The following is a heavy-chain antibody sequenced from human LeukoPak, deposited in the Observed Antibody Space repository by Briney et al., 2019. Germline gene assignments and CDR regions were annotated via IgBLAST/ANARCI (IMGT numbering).Heavy chain of an antibody. CDR2: IYYSGST. J-gene: IGHJ5*02. CDR3: ARSDIVGTIEGWFAP. Sequence: SETLSLTCAVYGGSFSGYYWSWIRQPPGKGLEWIGSIYYSGSTYHNPSLKSRVTISIDTSKNLFSLKLSSVTAADTAVYYCARSDIVGTIEGWFAPWGQGTLVTVSS. D-gene: IGHD5-12*01. CDR1: GGSFSGYY. V-gene: IGHV4-34*01.